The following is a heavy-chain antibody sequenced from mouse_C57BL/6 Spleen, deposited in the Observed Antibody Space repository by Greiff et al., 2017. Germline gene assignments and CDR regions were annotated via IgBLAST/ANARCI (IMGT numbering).Heavy chain of an antibody. V-gene: IGHV5-16*01. D-gene: IGHD3-3*01. CDR1: GFTFSDYY. Sequence: EVMLVESEGGLVQPGSSMKLSCTASGFTFSDYYMAWVRQVPEKGLEWVANINYDGSSTYYLDSLKSRFIISRDNAKNILYLQMSSLKSEDTATYYCARDEGEGLDYWGQGTTLTVSS. CDR2: INYDGSST. CDR3: ARDEGEGLDY. J-gene: IGHJ2*01.